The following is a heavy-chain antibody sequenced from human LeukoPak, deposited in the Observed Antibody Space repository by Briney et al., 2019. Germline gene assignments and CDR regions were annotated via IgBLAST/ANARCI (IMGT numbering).Heavy chain of an antibody. Sequence: GGSLRLSCVASGFIVSDNYTSWIRQAPGKEPQWVSIIYPDGRAFYADSVKGRFTISRDNSRNTLYLQMNSLRADDTALYYCARGRLPNGADNWGQGTLVTVSS. CDR1: GFIVSDNY. D-gene: IGHD2-21*02. CDR3: ARGRLPNGADN. CDR2: IYPDGRA. V-gene: IGHV3-53*01. J-gene: IGHJ4*02.